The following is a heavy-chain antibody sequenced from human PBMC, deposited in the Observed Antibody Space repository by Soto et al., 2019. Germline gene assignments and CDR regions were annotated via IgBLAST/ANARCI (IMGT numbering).Heavy chain of an antibody. J-gene: IGHJ3*02. CDR1: GGSISSYY. CDR3: AREGDCSGGSCYVAFDI. V-gene: IGHV4-59*01. Sequence: SETLSLTCTVSGGSISSYYLSWIRQPPGKGLEWIGYIYYSGSTNYNPSLKSRVTISVDTPKNQFSLKLSSVTAADTAVYYCAREGDCSGGSCYVAFDIWGQGTMVTVSS. D-gene: IGHD2-15*01. CDR2: IYYSGST.